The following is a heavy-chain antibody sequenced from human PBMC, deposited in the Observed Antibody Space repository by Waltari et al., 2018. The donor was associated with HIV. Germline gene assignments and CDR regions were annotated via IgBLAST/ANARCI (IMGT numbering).Heavy chain of an antibody. CDR3: ARSWEQWLATRGWFDP. J-gene: IGHJ5*02. V-gene: IGHV1-3*01. D-gene: IGHD6-19*01. CDR1: GYTFTSYA. Sequence: QVQLVQSGAEVKKPGASVKVSCKASGYTFTSYAMPWVRQAPGQRLEWMGWINAGNGNTKYSQKFQGRVTITRDTSASTAYMELSSLRSEDTAVYYCARSWEQWLATRGWFDPWGQGTLVTVSS. CDR2: INAGNGNT.